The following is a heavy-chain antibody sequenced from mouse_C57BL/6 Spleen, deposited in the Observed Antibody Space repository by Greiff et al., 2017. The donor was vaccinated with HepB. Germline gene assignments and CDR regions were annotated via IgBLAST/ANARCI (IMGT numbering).Heavy chain of an antibody. D-gene: IGHD2-1*01. CDR3: ARGNYGNSWFAY. Sequence: EVKVVESGGGLVKPGGSLKLSCAASGFTFSDYGMHWVRQAPEKGLEWVAYISSGSSTIYYADTVKGRFTISRDNAKNTLFLQMTSLRSEDTAMYYCARGNYGNSWFAYWGQGTLVTVSA. CDR2: ISSGSSTI. CDR1: GFTFSDYG. J-gene: IGHJ3*01. V-gene: IGHV5-17*01.